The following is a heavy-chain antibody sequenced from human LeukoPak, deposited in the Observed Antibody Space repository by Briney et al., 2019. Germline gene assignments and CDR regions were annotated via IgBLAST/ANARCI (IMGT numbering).Heavy chain of an antibody. CDR3: ARDKEITMVRGVADY. CDR1: GFTFSSYW. J-gene: IGHJ4*02. Sequence: PGGSLRLSCAASGFTFSSYWMSGVRQAPGKGLEWVANIKQDGSEKYYVDSVKGRFTISRDNAKNSLYLQMNSLRAEDTAVYYCARDKEITMVRGVADYWGQGTLVTVSS. V-gene: IGHV3-7*03. CDR2: IKQDGSEK. D-gene: IGHD3-10*01.